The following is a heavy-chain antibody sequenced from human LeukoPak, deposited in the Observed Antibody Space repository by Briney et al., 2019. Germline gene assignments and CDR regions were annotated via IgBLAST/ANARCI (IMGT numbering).Heavy chain of an antibody. CDR3: ARGPRVTNNWFDP. J-gene: IGHJ5*02. V-gene: IGHV3-74*01. Sequence: PGGSLRLSCAASGFTFSSYWMHWVRQAPGKGLVWVSRINSDGSSTSYADSVPGRFTISRDNAKNTLDLQMNSLRAEDTAVYYCARGPRVTNNWFDPWGQGTLVTVSS. D-gene: IGHD4-11*01. CDR2: INSDGSST. CDR1: GFTFSSYW.